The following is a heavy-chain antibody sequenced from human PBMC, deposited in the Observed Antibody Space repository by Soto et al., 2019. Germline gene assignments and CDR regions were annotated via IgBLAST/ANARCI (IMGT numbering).Heavy chain of an antibody. CDR1: GGSITTYY. Sequence: PSETLSLTCTVSGGSITTYYWSWIRQPPGKGLEWIGCTYYSGSTNYDPSLKSRVTIFSDTSKNQVFLKVSAVTVADTAVYYCARDGSGRAIEYWGQGTLVTVSS. CDR3: ARDGSGRAIEY. CDR2: TYYSGST. D-gene: IGHD6-19*01. J-gene: IGHJ4*02. V-gene: IGHV4-59*01.